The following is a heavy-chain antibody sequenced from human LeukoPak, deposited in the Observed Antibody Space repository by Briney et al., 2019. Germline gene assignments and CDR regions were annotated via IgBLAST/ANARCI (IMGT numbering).Heavy chain of an antibody. Sequence: SETLSLTCAVYGGSFSGYYWSWIRQPPGKGLEWIGYIYYSGSTNYNPSLKSRVTISVDTSKNQFSLKLSSVTAADTAVYYCARHGDTDYFDYWGQGTLVTVSS. CDR1: GGSFSGYY. J-gene: IGHJ4*02. D-gene: IGHD5-18*01. CDR3: ARHGDTDYFDY. V-gene: IGHV4-59*08. CDR2: IYYSGST.